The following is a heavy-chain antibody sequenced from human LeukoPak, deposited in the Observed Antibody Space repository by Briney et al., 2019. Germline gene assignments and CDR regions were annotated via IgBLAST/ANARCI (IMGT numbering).Heavy chain of an antibody. J-gene: IGHJ4*02. V-gene: IGHV3-23*01. D-gene: IGHD6-13*01. CDR3: AKDPRPREQQLDDY. CDR2: ISGSGGST. Sequence: HPGGSLRLSCAASGFTFSSYAMSWVRQAPGKGLEWVSAISGSGGSTYYADSVKGRFTISRDNSKNTLYLQMNSLRAEDTAVYYCAKDPRPREQQLDDYWGQGTLVTVSS. CDR1: GFTFSSYA.